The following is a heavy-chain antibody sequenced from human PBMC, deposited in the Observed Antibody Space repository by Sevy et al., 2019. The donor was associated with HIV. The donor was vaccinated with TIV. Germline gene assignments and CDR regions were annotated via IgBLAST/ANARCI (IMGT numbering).Heavy chain of an antibody. CDR3: GRTSPRRGSDY. Sequence: ASVKVSCKGSGYTFTSYYMHWVRQAPGQGLEWMGIINPSEVSKVYAQKFQGRVTMTRDTSTSTVYMELSSLRSDDTAVYYCGRTSPRRGSDYWGQGALVTVSS. J-gene: IGHJ4*02. V-gene: IGHV1-46*03. CDR1: GYTFTSYY. CDR2: INPSEVSK. D-gene: IGHD3-10*01.